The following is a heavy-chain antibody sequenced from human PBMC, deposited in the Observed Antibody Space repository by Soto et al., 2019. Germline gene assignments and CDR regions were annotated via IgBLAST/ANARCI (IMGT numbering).Heavy chain of an antibody. CDR2: INPRGGST. Sequence: QAQLVQSGAEVKKPGASVQVSCKSSGYTFTSYSIHWIRQAPGQRLEWMGTINPRGGSTTFAQKFHGRVTMTGDTSTSTVYIDLKSLRSEDTAVYFCARDCGGDCGSLWPYDIWGQGTLVAVSS. D-gene: IGHD2-21*02. CDR3: ARDCGGDCGSLWPYDI. V-gene: IGHV1-46*01. J-gene: IGHJ4*02. CDR1: GYTFTSYS.